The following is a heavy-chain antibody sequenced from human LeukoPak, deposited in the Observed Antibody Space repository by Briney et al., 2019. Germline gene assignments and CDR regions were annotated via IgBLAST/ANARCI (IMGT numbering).Heavy chain of an antibody. V-gene: IGHV1-46*01. Sequence: ASVKVSCKASGYTFTSYYMHWVRQAPGQGLEWMGIINPSGGSTSYAQKFQGRVTMTRDMSTSTVYMELSSLRSEDTAVYYCARDQLLDGAFDIWGRGTLVTVSS. CDR3: ARDQLLDGAFDI. J-gene: IGHJ2*01. CDR2: INPSGGST. D-gene: IGHD2-2*01. CDR1: GYTFTSYY.